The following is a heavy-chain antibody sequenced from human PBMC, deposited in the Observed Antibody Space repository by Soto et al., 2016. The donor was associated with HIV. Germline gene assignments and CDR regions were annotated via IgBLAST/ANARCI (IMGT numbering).Heavy chain of an antibody. V-gene: IGHV4-59*01. Sequence: VQLQESGPGLVKPSETLSLNCTVSGGSISSYYWSWIRQPPGKGLEWIGYIYYSGSTNYNPSLESRVTMSVDMSKNQFSLKLTSATAADSAVYFCARGLIFGSGALFDPWGQGNPGHRLL. CDR1: GGSISSYY. J-gene: IGHJ5*02. CDR3: ARGLIFGSGALFDP. D-gene: IGHD3-10*01. CDR2: IYYSGST.